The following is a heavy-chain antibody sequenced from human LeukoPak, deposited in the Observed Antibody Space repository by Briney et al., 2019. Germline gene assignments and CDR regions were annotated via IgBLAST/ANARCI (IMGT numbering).Heavy chain of an antibody. V-gene: IGHV3-33*01. Sequence: GGSLRLSCAASGFTFSSYGMHWVRQPPGKGLEWVAVIWYGGSNQYYTASVKGRFTISRDSSKNTLSLQMNSLTAADTAVYYCARDRGSRCIDYWGQGTLVTVSS. CDR2: IWYGGSNQ. J-gene: IGHJ4*02. CDR1: GFTFSSYG. D-gene: IGHD6-13*01. CDR3: ARDRGSRCIDY.